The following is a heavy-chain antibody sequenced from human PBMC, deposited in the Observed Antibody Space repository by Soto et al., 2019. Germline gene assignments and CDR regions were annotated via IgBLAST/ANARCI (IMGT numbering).Heavy chain of an antibody. V-gene: IGHV3-23*01. CDR3: AKSSYGYFPIDP. D-gene: IGHD5-18*01. J-gene: IGHJ5*02. CDR1: GFTFSNFA. CDR2: ISGSGGST. Sequence: GGSLRLSCAASGFTFSNFAMSWVRQAPGKGLEWVSGISGSGGSTYYADSVKGRFTISRDNSKNTLYLQMNSLRAEDTAVYYCAKSSYGYFPIDPWGQGILVTISS.